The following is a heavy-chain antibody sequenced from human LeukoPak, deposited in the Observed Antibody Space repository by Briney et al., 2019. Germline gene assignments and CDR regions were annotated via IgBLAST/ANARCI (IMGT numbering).Heavy chain of an antibody. J-gene: IGHJ4*02. CDR3: ARDSAQVATIDY. CDR1: GGSISSGDYY. V-gene: IGHV4-30-4*01. Sequence: SQTLSLTCTVSGGSISSGDYYWSWIRQPPGKGLEWIGYIHYSGSTYYNPSLNSRVIISLDPSKRQFSLKLRSVTAADTAVYYCARDSAQVATIDYWGQGTLVTVSS. CDR2: IHYSGST. D-gene: IGHD5-12*01.